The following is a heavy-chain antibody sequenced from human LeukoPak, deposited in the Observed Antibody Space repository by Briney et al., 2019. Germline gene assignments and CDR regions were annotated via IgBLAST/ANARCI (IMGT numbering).Heavy chain of an antibody. CDR1: GFTFSSYW. J-gene: IGHJ3*02. V-gene: IGHV3-74*01. Sequence: GGSLRLSCAASGFTFSSYWMHWVRQVPGKGLVWVSRINSDRSSTSYADSAKGRFTISRDNAKNTLYVQMNSLRAEDTAVYYCSTGSGHAFDIWGRGTMVTVSS. CDR3: STGSGHAFDI. D-gene: IGHD3-10*01. CDR2: INSDRSST.